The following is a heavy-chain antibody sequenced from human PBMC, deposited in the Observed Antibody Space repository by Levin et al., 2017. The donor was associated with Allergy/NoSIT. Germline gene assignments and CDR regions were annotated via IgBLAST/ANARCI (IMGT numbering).Heavy chain of an antibody. Sequence: GASVKVSCAASGFTFSSYSMNWVRQAPGKGLEWVSYISSSSSTIYYADSVKGRFTISRDNAKNSLYLQMNSLRAEDTAMYYCARGAPTVTMGYWGQGTLVSVSS. CDR1: GFTFSSYS. V-gene: IGHV3-48*01. J-gene: IGHJ4*02. CDR3: ARGAPTVTMGY. CDR2: ISSSSSTI. D-gene: IGHD4-17*01.